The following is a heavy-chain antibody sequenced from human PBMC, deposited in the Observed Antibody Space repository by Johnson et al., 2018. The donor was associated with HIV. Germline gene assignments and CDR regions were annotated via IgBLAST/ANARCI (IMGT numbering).Heavy chain of an antibody. D-gene: IGHD1-26*01. J-gene: IGHJ3*02. V-gene: IGHV3-30*03. CDR2: ISYDGSDK. Sequence: QVQLVESGGGLVQPGGSLRLSCAASGFTFSSYWMSWVRQAPGKGLEWVAVISYDGSDKYYADSVKGRFTISRDSSKNTLYLQMNSLRAEDMAVYYCARGSRYTYDNEDAQLLHAFEIWGQGTMVTVSS. CDR3: ARGSRYTYDNEDAQLLHAFEI. CDR1: GFTFSSYW.